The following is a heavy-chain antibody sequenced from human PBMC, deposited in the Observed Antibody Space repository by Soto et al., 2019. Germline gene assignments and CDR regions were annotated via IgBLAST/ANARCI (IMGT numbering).Heavy chain of an antibody. D-gene: IGHD2-15*01. CDR2: ISYDGSSK. CDR1: GFTFRIYA. CDR3: ARGDREDIAVVIGARPGEYGVDV. V-gene: IGHV3-30-3*01. J-gene: IGHJ6*02. Sequence: PGGSLRLSCAASGFTFRIYAMHWVRQAPGKGLECVAVISYDGSSKFYRDSVKGRFTISRDNSKNTLYLQINSLRYEDTAVYYCARGDREDIAVVIGARPGEYGVDVWGQGTTVTVSS.